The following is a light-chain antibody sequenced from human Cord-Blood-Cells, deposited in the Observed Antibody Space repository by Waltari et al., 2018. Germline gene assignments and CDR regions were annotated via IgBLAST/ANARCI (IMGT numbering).Light chain of an antibody. CDR1: SSDVGGYNY. CDR3: SSYTSSSTLSNWV. CDR2: DVS. V-gene: IGLV2-14*01. J-gene: IGLJ3*02. Sequence: QSALTQPASVSGSPGQSLTIPCPGTSSDVGGYNYVSWYQQHPGKAPKLMIYDVSNRPSGVSNRFSGSKSGNTASLTISGRQAENEADYYCSSYTSSSTLSNWVFGGGTKLTVL.